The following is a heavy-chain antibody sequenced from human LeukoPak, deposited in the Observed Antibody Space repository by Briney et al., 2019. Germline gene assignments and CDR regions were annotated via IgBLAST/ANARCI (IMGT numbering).Heavy chain of an antibody. D-gene: IGHD3-22*01. CDR2: ISWNSGSV. Sequence: GGSLRLSCAASGFTFDDYAMHWVRQAPGKGLEWVSGISWNSGSVGYADSVKGRFTISRDNAKNSLYLQMYSLRAEDTAVYYCAKDADLKSYDSSGLSYWGQGTLVTVSS. CDR3: AKDADLKSYDSSGLSY. J-gene: IGHJ4*02. CDR1: GFTFDDYA. V-gene: IGHV3-9*01.